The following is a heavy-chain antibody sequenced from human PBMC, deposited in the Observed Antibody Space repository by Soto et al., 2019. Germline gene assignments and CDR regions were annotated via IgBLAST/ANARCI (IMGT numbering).Heavy chain of an antibody. CDR3: ARDSSGWSHYYYYGMDG. CDR2: INPNSGGT. Sequence: ASVKVSCKASGYTFTGYYMHWVRQAPGQGLEWMGWINPNSGGTNYAQKFQGWVTMTRDTSISTAYMELSRLRSDDTAVYYCARDSSGWSHYYYYGMDGRGQRTTVTVSS. CDR1: GYTFTGYY. V-gene: IGHV1-2*04. J-gene: IGHJ6*02. D-gene: IGHD6-19*01.